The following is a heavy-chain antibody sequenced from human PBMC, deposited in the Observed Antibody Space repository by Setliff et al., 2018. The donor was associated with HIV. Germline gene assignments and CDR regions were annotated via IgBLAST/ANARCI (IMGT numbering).Heavy chain of an antibody. J-gene: IGHJ3*02. CDR1: GYTFTGYY. Sequence: ASVKVSCKASGYTFTGYYMHWVRQAPGQGLEWMGRINPNTGDTNYAQKFQDRVTMTRDTSTNTAYMELSRLRSDDTAVYYCAREYDVLTGYYISAFDIWGQGTMVTVSS. CDR2: INPNTGDT. D-gene: IGHD3-9*01. CDR3: AREYDVLTGYYISAFDI. V-gene: IGHV1-2*06.